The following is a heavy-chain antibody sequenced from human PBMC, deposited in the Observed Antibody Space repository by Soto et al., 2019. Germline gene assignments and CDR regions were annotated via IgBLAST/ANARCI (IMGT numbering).Heavy chain of an antibody. CDR3: ARPQYRSNTFYYYFDS. V-gene: IGHV4-34*12. D-gene: IGHD2-2*01. CDR1: GGSLSGYY. Sequence: QVQLQQWGAGLLKPSETLSLTCAVYGGSLSGYYWSWIRQPPGKGLEWIGEIFHGGSTNYSPSLKSRVTISVDTSKNQFSLELSSVTAADTAVYYWARPQYRSNTFYYYFDSWGQGTLVTVSS. J-gene: IGHJ4*02. CDR2: IFHGGST.